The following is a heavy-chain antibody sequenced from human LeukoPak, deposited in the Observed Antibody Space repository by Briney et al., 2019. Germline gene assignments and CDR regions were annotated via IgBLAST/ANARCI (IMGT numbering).Heavy chain of an antibody. J-gene: IGHJ4*02. D-gene: IGHD2-15*01. CDR2: INPSGGST. CDR1: GYTFTSYY. V-gene: IGHV1-46*01. Sequence: ASVKVSCKASGYTFTSYYMHWVRQAPGQGLEWMGIINPSGGSTSYAQKFQGRVTMTRDTSTSTVYMELSSLRSEDTAVYHCARDAGGVVVAAGGNFDYWGQGTLVTVSS. CDR3: ARDAGGVVVAAGGNFDY.